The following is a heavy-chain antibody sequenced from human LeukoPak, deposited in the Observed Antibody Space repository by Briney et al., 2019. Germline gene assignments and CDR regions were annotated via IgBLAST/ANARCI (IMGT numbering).Heavy chain of an antibody. V-gene: IGHV4-34*01. CDR2: INHSGST. J-gene: IGHJ6*03. CDR3: ARTRRITMVRGVIPPYNYYYYMDV. D-gene: IGHD3-10*01. CDR1: GGSFSGYY. Sequence: SETLSLTCAVYGGSFSGYYWSWIRQPPGKGLEWIGEINHSGSTYYNPSLKSRVTISVDTSKNQFSLKLSSVTAADTAVYYCARTRRITMVRGVIPPYNYYYYMDVWGKGTTVTISS.